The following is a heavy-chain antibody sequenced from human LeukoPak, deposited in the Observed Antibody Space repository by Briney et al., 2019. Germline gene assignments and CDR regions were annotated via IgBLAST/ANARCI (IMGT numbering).Heavy chain of an antibody. CDR1: GFAFNSYE. J-gene: IGHJ4*02. CDR3: ARARYTSGWETLDY. CDR2: ISSSGSIK. V-gene: IGHV3-48*03. Sequence: QPGGSLRLSCIASGFAFNSYEMNWVRQAPGKGLEWVSYISSSGSIKHYADSVKGRFTISRDNAKNSLYLQMNSLRAEDTAVYYCARARYTSGWETLDYWGQGTLVTVSS. D-gene: IGHD6-19*01.